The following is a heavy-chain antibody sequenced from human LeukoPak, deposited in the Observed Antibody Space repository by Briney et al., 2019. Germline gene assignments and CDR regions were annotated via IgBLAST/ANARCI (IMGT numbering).Heavy chain of an antibody. CDR2: ISYDGSNK. CDR1: GFTFSSYA. V-gene: IGHV3-30-3*01. Sequence: PGGSLRLSCAASGFTFSSYAMHWVRQAPGEGVEWVAVISYDGSNKYYADSVKGRFTISRDNSKNTLYLQMNSLRAEDTAVYYCARETSRYYNGMDVWGQGTTVTVSS. J-gene: IGHJ6*02. CDR3: ARETSRYYNGMDV.